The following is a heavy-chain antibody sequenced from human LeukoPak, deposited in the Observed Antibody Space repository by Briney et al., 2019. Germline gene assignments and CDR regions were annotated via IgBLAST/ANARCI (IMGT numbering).Heavy chain of an antibody. CDR2: ISDTGIST. CDR1: GFTFSNYA. CDR3: AKRHSGSSWFPVDY. D-gene: IGHD6-13*01. V-gene: IGHV3-23*01. J-gene: IGHJ4*02. Sequence: GGSLRLSCAASGFTFSNYAMSWVRQAPGKGLEWVSTISDTGISTYYADSLKGRFTISRDNSKSTLYLQMDSLRAEDSAVYYGAKRHSGSSWFPVDYWGQGTLVTVSS.